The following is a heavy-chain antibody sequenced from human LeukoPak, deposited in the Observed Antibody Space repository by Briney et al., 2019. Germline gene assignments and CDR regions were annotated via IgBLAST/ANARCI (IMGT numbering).Heavy chain of an antibody. D-gene: IGHD2-8*01. CDR2: VKTKGDGGAA. CDR1: GITFTNAW. J-gene: IGHJ5*02. Sequence: PGGSLRLSCAASGITFTNAWLTWVHQAPGKGLEWVGRVKTKGDGGAADYAAPVKGRFTISRDDSTKTLYLQMNSLKTEDTAVYYCTTDRMIYATNWAVSWFDPWGQGTLVTVSS. CDR3: TTDRMIYATNWAVSWFDP. V-gene: IGHV3-15*01.